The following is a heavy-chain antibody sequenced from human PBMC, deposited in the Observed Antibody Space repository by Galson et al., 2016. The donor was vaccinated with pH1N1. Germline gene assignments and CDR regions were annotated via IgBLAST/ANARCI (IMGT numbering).Heavy chain of an antibody. D-gene: IGHD6-13*01. CDR3: ARGRSSKWGGSVYFDY. Sequence: SVKVSCKASGYTFTNYGITWVRQAPGQGLEWMAWMSAYNGNTNYAQKFQGRVTMATDTSTNTAYMELRNLTSDDTAGYYCARGRSSKWGGSVYFDYWGQETRVTVPS. J-gene: IGHJ4*02. CDR1: GYTFTNYG. CDR2: MSAYNGNT. V-gene: IGHV1-18*01.